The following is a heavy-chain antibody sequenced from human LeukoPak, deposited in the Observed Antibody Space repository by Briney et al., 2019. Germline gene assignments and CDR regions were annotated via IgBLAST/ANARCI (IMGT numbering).Heavy chain of an antibody. CDR2: INHSGST. CDR3: ASLEQMTTVTTFDY. D-gene: IGHD4-17*01. V-gene: IGHV4-34*01. J-gene: IGHJ4*02. CDR1: GFTFSSYW. Sequence: GSLRLSCAASGFTFSSYWMSWVRQPPGKGLEWIGEINHSGSTNYNPSLKSRVTISVDTSKNQFSLKLSSVTAADTAVYYCASLEQMTTVTTFDYWGQGTLVTVSS.